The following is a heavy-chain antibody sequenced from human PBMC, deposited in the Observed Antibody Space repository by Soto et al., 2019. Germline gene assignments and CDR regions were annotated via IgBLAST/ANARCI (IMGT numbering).Heavy chain of an antibody. Sequence: GGSLRLSFAASGFTFSSYAMSWVRQAPGKGLEWVSAISGSGGSTYYADSVKGRFTISRDNSKNTLYLQMNSLRAEDTAVYYCAKDVMEYCGGDCPQAFDPWGQGTLVRVS. CDR3: AKDVMEYCGGDCPQAFDP. J-gene: IGHJ5*02. CDR2: ISGSGGST. V-gene: IGHV3-23*01. CDR1: GFTFSSYA. D-gene: IGHD2-21*02.